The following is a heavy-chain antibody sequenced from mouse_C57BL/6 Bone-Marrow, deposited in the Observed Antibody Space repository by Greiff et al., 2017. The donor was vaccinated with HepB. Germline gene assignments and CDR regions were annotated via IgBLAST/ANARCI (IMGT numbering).Heavy chain of an antibody. CDR3: ARLHYYGSGAFDY. J-gene: IGHJ2*01. D-gene: IGHD1-1*01. CDR1: GFTFSDYG. Sequence: EVKVEESGGGLVQPGGSLKLSCAASGFTFSDYGMAWVRQAPRKGPEWVAFISNLAYSIYYADTVTGRFTISRENAKNTLYLEMSSLRSEDTAMYYCARLHYYGSGAFDYWGQGTTLTVSS. V-gene: IGHV5-15*04. CDR2: ISNLAYSI.